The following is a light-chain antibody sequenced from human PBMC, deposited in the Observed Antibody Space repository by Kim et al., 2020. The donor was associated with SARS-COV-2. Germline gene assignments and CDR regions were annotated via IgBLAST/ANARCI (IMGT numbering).Light chain of an antibody. V-gene: IGLV10-54*04. CDR1: SNNVGSLG. CDR3: SAWDSSLNTWM. CDR2: RDN. Sequence: RQTATRTCSGNSNNVGSLGVAWLQLLQCLPPKLRSCRDNSRPSGISERFSASRSGNTASLTIAGLQPEDEADYYCSAWDSSLNTWMFGGGTQLSVL. J-gene: IGLJ3*02.